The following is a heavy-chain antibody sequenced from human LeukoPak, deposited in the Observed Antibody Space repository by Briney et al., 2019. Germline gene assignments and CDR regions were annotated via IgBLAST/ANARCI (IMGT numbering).Heavy chain of an antibody. CDR1: GDSISSGAYS. J-gene: IGHJ5*02. CDR3: ARELWFANAPGSWLDH. D-gene: IGHD3-10*01. CDR2: IFHTGST. Sequence: SQTLSLTCGVSGDSISSGAYSWRWLRQPAGKGLEWIGYIFHTGSTFYNPSLKSRLTISVDNSKNQFSLRLSSVTAADTAVYYCARELWFANAPGSWLDHWGQGTLVTVSS. V-gene: IGHV4-30-2*01.